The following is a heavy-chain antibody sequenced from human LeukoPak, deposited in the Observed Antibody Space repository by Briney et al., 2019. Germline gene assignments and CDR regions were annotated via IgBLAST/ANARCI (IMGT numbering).Heavy chain of an antibody. V-gene: IGHV3-48*03. J-gene: IGHJ6*03. Sequence: GGSLRLSCAASGFTFDDYGMSWVRQAPGKGLEWVSYISSSGSTMYYADSVKGRFTISRDNAKNSLSLQMNSLRAEDTAVYYCARSPAGANYYLDVWGKGTTVTISS. CDR3: ARSPAGANYYLDV. D-gene: IGHD1-14*01. CDR2: ISSSGSTM. CDR1: GFTFDDYG.